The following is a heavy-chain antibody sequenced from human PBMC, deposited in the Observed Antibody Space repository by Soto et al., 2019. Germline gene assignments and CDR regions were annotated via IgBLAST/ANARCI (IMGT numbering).Heavy chain of an antibody. V-gene: IGHV3-23*01. D-gene: IGHD3-10*01. Sequence: EVQLLESGGGLVQPGGSLRLSCAASGFTFSSYAMSWVRQAPGKGLEWVSAISGSGGSTYYADSVKGRFTISRDNSKNTXXLQRNSLRAEDTAVYYWAKDAGAMVRGVMKYYFDYWGQGTLVTVSS. CDR3: AKDAGAMVRGVMKYYFDY. CDR2: ISGSGGST. CDR1: GFTFSSYA. J-gene: IGHJ4*02.